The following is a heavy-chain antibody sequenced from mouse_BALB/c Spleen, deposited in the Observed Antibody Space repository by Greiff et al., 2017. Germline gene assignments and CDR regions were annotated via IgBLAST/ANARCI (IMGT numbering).Heavy chain of an antibody. CDR3: ARHSTFDY. CDR1: GFTFSSYT. V-gene: IGHV5-12-2*01. J-gene: IGHJ2*01. Sequence: EVMLVESGGGLVQPGGSRKLSCAASGFTFSSYTMSWVRQTPEKRLEWVAYISNGGGSTYYPDTVKGRFTISRDNAKNTLYLQMSSLKSEDTAMYYCARHSTFDYWGQGTTLTVSS. CDR2: ISNGGGST. D-gene: IGHD1-1*01.